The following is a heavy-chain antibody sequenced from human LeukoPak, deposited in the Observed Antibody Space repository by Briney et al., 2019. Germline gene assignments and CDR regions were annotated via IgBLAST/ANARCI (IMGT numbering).Heavy chain of an antibody. CDR3: ARRVRRGVSHPPHYYYYYAMDV. J-gene: IGHJ6*04. D-gene: IGHD3-10*01. Sequence: AASVKVSCKSSGGTFSSYAISWVRQAPGQGLEWMGGIIPMFRTANYAQKFQGRVTITAYESTSTAYMELSSLRSEDTAVYYCARRVRRGVSHPPHYYYYYAMDVWGKGTTITVSA. V-gene: IGHV1-69*13. CDR2: IIPMFRTA. CDR1: GGTFSSYA.